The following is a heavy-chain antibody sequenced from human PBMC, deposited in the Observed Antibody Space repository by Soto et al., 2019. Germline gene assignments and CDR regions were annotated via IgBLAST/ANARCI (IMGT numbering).Heavy chain of an antibody. V-gene: IGHV2-5*01. CDR1: GFSLSTSGVG. J-gene: IGHJ4*02. CDR3: AHRTSIFGVVIPYFDY. CDR2: IYWNDDK. D-gene: IGHD3-3*01. Sequence: QITLKESGPTLVKPTQTLTLTCTFSGFSLSTSGVGVGWIRQPPGKALEWLALIYWNDDKRYSPSLKSRLTITKDTSKSQVVLTMTNMDPVDTATYYCAHRTSIFGVVIPYFDYWGQGTLVTVSS.